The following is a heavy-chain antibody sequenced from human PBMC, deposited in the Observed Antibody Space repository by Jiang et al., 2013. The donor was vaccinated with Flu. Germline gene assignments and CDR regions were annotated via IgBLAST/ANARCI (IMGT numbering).Heavy chain of an antibody. CDR1: GGSISSYY. J-gene: IGHJ5*02. D-gene: IGHD1-14*01. CDR2: IYYSGST. Sequence: PGLVKPSETLSLTCTVSGGSISSYYWSWIRQPPGKGLEWIGYIYYSGSTNYNPSLKSRVTISVDTSKNQFSLKLSSVTAADTAVYYCARWVPYPKPSNWFDPWGQGTLVTVSS. CDR3: ARWVPYPKPSNWFDP. V-gene: IGHV4-59*01.